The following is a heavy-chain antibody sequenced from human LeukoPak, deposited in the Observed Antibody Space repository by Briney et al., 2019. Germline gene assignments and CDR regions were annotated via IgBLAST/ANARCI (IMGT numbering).Heavy chain of an antibody. CDR2: TSYDGTDK. V-gene: IGHV3-30-3*01. J-gene: IGHJ4*02. CDR3: VRGGLFSSSWYGPLDY. Sequence: GGSLRLSCATSGFIFSTCAMQLVRQAPGKGLEWVAITSYDGTDKLYEDSVKGRFTISRDNSKNTLYLQMNSLSAEDTAVYYCVRGGLFSSSWYGPLDYWGPGTLVTVSS. D-gene: IGHD6-13*01. CDR1: GFIFSTCA.